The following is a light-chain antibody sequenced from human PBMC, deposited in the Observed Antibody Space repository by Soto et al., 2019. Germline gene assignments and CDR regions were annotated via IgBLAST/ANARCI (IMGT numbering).Light chain of an antibody. CDR3: QTCGIGIGPVV. CDR2: LNSDVSH. J-gene: IGLJ2*01. CDR1: SGHSSNA. Sequence: QLVLTQSPSASASLGASVKLTCTLSSGHSSNAIAWHQQEPEKGPRFLTNLNSDVSHSKGGGIPDRFSGSSSGAERYLTISSLQSEDEADYYCQTCGIGIGPVVFGGGTKLTVL. V-gene: IGLV4-69*01.